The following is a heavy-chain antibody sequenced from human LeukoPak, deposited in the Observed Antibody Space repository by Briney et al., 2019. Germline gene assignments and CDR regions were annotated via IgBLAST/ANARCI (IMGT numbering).Heavy chain of an antibody. J-gene: IGHJ6*02. Sequence: SETLSLTCAVYGGSFSGYYWSWIRQPPGKGLEWIGEINHSGSTNYNPSLKSRVTISVDTSKNQFSLKLSSVTAADTAVYYCARGLRITIFRVAPYGMDVWGQGTTVTVSS. V-gene: IGHV4-34*01. CDR1: GGSFSGYY. CDR3: ARGLRITIFRVAPYGMDV. D-gene: IGHD3-3*01. CDR2: INHSGST.